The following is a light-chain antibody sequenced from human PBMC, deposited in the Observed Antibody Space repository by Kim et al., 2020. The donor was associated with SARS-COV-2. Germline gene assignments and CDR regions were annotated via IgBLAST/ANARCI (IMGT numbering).Light chain of an antibody. CDR2: YDS. Sequence: AQGKTARITWGGNNIGSKSVHWYQQKPGQAPVLVIYYDSDRPSGIPERFSGSNSGNTATLTISRVEAGDEADYYCQVWDSSSDHRVFGTGTKVTVL. J-gene: IGLJ1*01. CDR1: NIGSKS. V-gene: IGLV3-21*04. CDR3: QVWDSSSDHRV.